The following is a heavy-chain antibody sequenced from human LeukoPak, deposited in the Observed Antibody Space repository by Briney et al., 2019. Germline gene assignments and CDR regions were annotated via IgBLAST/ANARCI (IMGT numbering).Heavy chain of an antibody. CDR1: GFTFSSYA. V-gene: IGHV3-23*01. Sequence: PGGSLRLSCAASGFTFSSYAMNWVRQAPGKGLEWVSTISSSGVSTYYADSVKGRFTISRDNSKNTLYLQMNSLRSDDTAVYYCARGGGYTPRVDYWGQGTLVTVSS. CDR3: ARGGGYTPRVDY. CDR2: ISSSGVST. J-gene: IGHJ4*02. D-gene: IGHD3-16*01.